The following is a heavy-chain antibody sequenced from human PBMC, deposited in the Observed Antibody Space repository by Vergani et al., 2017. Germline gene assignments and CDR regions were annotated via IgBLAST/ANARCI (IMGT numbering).Heavy chain of an antibody. CDR3: ARGRAEKIRRGSGSSYNY. CDR2: IIPIFGTA. V-gene: IGHV1-69*12. Sequence: QVQLVQSGAEVKKPGSSVKVSCKASGGTFSSYAISWVRQAPGQGLEWMGGIIPIFGTANYAQKFQGRVTITADESTSTAYMELSSLRSEDTAVYYSARGRAEKIRRGSGSSYNYWGQGTLVTVSS. CDR1: GGTFSSYA. J-gene: IGHJ4*02. D-gene: IGHD3-10*01.